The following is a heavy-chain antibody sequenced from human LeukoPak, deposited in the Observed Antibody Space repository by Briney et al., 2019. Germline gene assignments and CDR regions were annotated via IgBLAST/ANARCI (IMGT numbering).Heavy chain of an antibody. J-gene: IGHJ4*02. V-gene: IGHV4-34*01. D-gene: IGHD2-21*02. CDR2: INHSGNT. CDR3: ARGLSAIVH. CDR1: GGSFSGYY. Sequence: PSETLSLTCAVYGGSFSGYYWSWIRQPPGKGLEWIGEINHSGNTNYNPSLKSRFTISVDTSKNQLSLKLSSVTAADTAVYYCARGLSAIVHWGQGTLVTVSS.